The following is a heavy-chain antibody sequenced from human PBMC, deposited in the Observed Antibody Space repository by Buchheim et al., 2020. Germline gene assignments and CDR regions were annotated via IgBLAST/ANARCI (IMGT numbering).Heavy chain of an antibody. D-gene: IGHD1-26*01. CDR3: ARDFLHSGSYYFDY. CDR1: GFTFSSYA. CDR2: ISYDGSNK. V-gene: IGHV3-30-3*01. J-gene: IGHJ4*02. Sequence: QVQLVESGGGVVQPGRSLRLSCAASGFTFSSYAMHWVRQAPGKGLEWVAVISYDGSNKYYADSVKGRFTISRDNSKNTLYLQMNSLRAEDTAVYYCARDFLHSGSYYFDYWGQGTL.